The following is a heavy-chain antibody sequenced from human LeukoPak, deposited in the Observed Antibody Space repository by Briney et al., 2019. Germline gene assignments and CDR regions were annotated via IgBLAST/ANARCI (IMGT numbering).Heavy chain of an antibody. D-gene: IGHD6-19*01. CDR2: ISSSSSTI. CDR3: ARGSSGWYGVQFDY. Sequence: GGPLRLSCAASGFTFSSYSMNWVRQAPGKGLEWVSYISSSSSTIYYADSVKGRFTISRDNAKNSLYLQMNSLRAEDTAVYYCARGSSGWYGVQFDYWGQGTLVTVSS. V-gene: IGHV3-48*01. J-gene: IGHJ4*02. CDR1: GFTFSSYS.